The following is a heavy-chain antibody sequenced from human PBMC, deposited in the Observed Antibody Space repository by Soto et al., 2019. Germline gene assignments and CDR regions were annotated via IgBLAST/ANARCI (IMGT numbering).Heavy chain of an antibody. Sequence: PSETLSLTCSVSGDSVSNGDYSWSWIRQPPGKGLEWIGYIYYIGGPYHNPSLQSRVTISMDTSKNQVSLNLTSVTAADTAVYFCARAGFSYGHLLFWGQGIRVTVS. J-gene: IGHJ4*02. CDR3: ARAGFSYGHLLF. V-gene: IGHV4-30-4*01. CDR2: IYYIGGP. D-gene: IGHD3-10*01. CDR1: GDSVSNGDYS.